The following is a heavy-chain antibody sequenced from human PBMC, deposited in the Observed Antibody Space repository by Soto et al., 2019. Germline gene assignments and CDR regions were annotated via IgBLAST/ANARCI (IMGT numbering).Heavy chain of an antibody. CDR3: ATESEVTTVTIYGMDV. V-gene: IGHV3-30*03. Sequence: QVQLVESGGGVVQPGRSLRLSCAASGFTFSSYCMHWVRQAPGKGLEWLAVISYDGSSKYYADSVKGRFTISRDNSKNKLYLQINSLRAEDTAVYYCATESEVTTVTIYGMDVWGQGTTVTVSS. CDR2: ISYDGSSK. J-gene: IGHJ6*02. D-gene: IGHD4-17*01. CDR1: GFTFSSYC.